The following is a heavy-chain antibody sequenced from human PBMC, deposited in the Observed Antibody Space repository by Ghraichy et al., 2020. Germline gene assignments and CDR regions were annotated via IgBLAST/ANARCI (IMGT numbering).Heavy chain of an antibody. CDR3: ASRGSSYGDPFDY. Sequence: GSLRLSCAASGFTFSDYYMSWIRQAPGKGLEWVSYISSSGSTIYYADSVNGRFTISRDNAKNSLYLQMNSLRAEDTAVYYCASRGSSYGDPFDYWGQGTLVTVSS. V-gene: IGHV3-11*04. CDR2: ISSSGSTI. CDR1: GFTFSDYY. D-gene: IGHD6-6*01. J-gene: IGHJ4*02.